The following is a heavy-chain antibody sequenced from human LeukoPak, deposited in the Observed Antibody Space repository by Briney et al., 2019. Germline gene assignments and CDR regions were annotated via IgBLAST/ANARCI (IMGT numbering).Heavy chain of an antibody. D-gene: IGHD6-13*01. Sequence: GASVKLSCKASGYTFNRFGISWVRQAPGQGLEWLGWISAYDGNTNYAQNVQGRVTMTTDTSTSTAYMELRSLRYDDTAVYYCARDKVIATAGTPNWFDPWGQGTLVTVSS. J-gene: IGHJ5*02. CDR3: ARDKVIATAGTPNWFDP. V-gene: IGHV1-18*01. CDR1: GYTFNRFG. CDR2: ISAYDGNT.